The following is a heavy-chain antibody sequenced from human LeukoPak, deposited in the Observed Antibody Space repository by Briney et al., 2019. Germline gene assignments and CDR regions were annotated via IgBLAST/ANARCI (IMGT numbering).Heavy chain of an antibody. CDR1: GDSINNYY. Sequence: SETLSLTCTVSGDSINNYYWSWIRQPAGKGLEWIGRIYSSGSTYYNPSLTSRVTMSVDTSKDQFSLKLTSVTAADTAVYFCARGHSTVTHSDYWGQGTLVTVSS. CDR2: IYSSGST. CDR3: ARGHSTVTHSDY. D-gene: IGHD4-17*01. J-gene: IGHJ4*02. V-gene: IGHV4-4*07.